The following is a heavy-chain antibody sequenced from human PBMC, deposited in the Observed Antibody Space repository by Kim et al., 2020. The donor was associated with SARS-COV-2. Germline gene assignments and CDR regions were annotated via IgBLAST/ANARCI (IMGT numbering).Heavy chain of an antibody. V-gene: IGHV7-4-1*02. D-gene: IGHD3-10*01. Sequence: ASVKVSCKASGYTFTSYAMNWVRQAPGQGLEWMGWINTNTGNPTYAQGFTGRFVFSLDTSVSTAYLQISSLKAEDTAVYYCARGYGSGSYYTLYYYYYGMDVWGQGTTVTVSS. CDR1: GYTFTSYA. CDR3: ARGYGSGSYYTLYYYYYGMDV. CDR2: INTNTGNP. J-gene: IGHJ6*02.